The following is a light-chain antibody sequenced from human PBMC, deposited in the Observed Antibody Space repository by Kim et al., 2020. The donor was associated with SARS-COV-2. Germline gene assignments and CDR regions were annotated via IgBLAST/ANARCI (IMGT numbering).Light chain of an antibody. CDR2: EVS. J-gene: IGLJ2*01. CDR1: SSDIGGYEF. V-gene: IGLV2-14*01. CDR3: SSFTTSNIVI. Sequence: QSVLTQPASVSGSPGQSVTISYTGTSSDIGGYEFVSWFQQHPGKAPKLMILEVSQRASGVSERFSGSKTGNTASLTISGLQTEDEAHYYCSSFTTSNIVIFGGGTKVTVL.